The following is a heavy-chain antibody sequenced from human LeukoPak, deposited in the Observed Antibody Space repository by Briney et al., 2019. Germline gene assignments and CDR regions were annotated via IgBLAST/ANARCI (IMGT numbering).Heavy chain of an antibody. CDR3: ASRYCSGGSCYYWFDP. J-gene: IGHJ5*02. V-gene: IGHV4-34*01. Sequence: GSLRLSCAASGFTFSSYSMNWVRQAPGKGLEWIGEINHSGSTNYNPSLKSRVTISVDTSKNQFSLKLSSVTAADTAVYYCASRYCSGGSCYYWFDPWGQGTLVTVSS. CDR1: GFTFSSYS. CDR2: INHSGST. D-gene: IGHD2-15*01.